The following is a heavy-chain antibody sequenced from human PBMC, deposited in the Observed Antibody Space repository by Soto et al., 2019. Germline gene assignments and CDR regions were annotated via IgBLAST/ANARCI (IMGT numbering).Heavy chain of an antibody. CDR3: ARLSGSYNDRYFDS. D-gene: IGHD1-26*01. V-gene: IGHV4-59*08. CDR2: IYYSGST. CDR1: GGSVRRYY. Sequence: TLSLTRTFSGGSVRRYYWSWIRQPPGKGLEWIGYIYYSGSTNYNPSLKSRLTITVDTSNNQFSLKVTSVTAADTAVYYCARLSGSYNDRYFDSWGQGTLVTVSS. J-gene: IGHJ4*02.